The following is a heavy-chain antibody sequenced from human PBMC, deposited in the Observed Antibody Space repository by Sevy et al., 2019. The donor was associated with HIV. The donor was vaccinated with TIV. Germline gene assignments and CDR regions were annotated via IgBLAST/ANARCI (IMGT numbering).Heavy chain of an antibody. Sequence: ASVKVSCQASGYTFTNYDISWVRQAPGQGLEWMGWISGNNGNTNNAQKFQGRVTMTSDTSTKTAYMDLRSLRSDDTAVYYCARRAVTGMSETHDSWGQGTLVTVSS. CDR1: GYTFTNYD. V-gene: IGHV1-18*01. D-gene: IGHD6-19*01. CDR3: ARRAVTGMSETHDS. J-gene: IGHJ4*02. CDR2: ISGNNGNT.